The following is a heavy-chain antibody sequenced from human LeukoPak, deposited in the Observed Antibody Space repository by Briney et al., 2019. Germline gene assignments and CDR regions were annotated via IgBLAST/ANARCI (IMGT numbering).Heavy chain of an antibody. V-gene: IGHV3-48*03. J-gene: IGHJ6*03. CDR2: ISSSGETI. CDR1: GFTFSTYE. D-gene: IGHD6-19*01. Sequence: GGSLRLSCAASGFTFSTYEFNWVRQAPGKGLEWVSYISSSGETIHYADSVKGRFTISRDNADNSLYLQMNSLRDEDTGVYYCARRVSGWSSSFYYYMDVWGKGTTVTISS. CDR3: ARRVSGWSSSFYYYMDV.